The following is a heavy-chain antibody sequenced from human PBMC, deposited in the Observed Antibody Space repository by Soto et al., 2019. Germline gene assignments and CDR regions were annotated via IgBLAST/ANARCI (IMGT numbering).Heavy chain of an antibody. D-gene: IGHD1-1*01. CDR1: GGTFTNYA. V-gene: IGHV1-69*13. Sequence: VQLVQSGAEVKKPGSSVKVSCKASGGTFTNYAFSWVRQAPGQGLEWLGGIIPIFGTADYAQKLQGRVTITADETTNTANMELSSLRSDDTAVYYCASWLKEAGIGGNDYDRMDGWGQGTTVTVSS. CDR3: ASWLKEAGIGGNDYDRMDG. J-gene: IGHJ6*02. CDR2: IIPIFGTA.